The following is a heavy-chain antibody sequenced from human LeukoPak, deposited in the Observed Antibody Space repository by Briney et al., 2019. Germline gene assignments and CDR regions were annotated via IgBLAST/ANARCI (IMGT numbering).Heavy chain of an antibody. Sequence: SETLSLTCTVSGGSISGYYWTWIRQPAGKGLEWIGCIYTSGSPNYNPSLKSRVTMSVDTSMNQFSPKLSSVTAADTAVYYCARDRSGSGSYYSPFDYWGQGTLVTVSS. D-gene: IGHD3-10*01. CDR1: GGSISGYY. CDR3: ARDRSGSGSYYSPFDY. CDR2: IYTSGSP. J-gene: IGHJ4*02. V-gene: IGHV4-4*07.